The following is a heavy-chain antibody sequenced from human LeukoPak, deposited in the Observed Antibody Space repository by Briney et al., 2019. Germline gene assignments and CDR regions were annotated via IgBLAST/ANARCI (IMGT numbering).Heavy chain of an antibody. Sequence: SETLSLTCAVSSGSISSGGYSWSWIRQPPGKGLEWIGYIYHSGSTYYNPSLKSRVTISLDRSENQVSLKLSSVTAEDTAVYYCARAVGGANRRSFDYWGQGTLVTVSP. CDR1: SGSISSGGYS. CDR3: ARAVGGANRRSFDY. D-gene: IGHD1-26*01. V-gene: IGHV4-30-2*01. J-gene: IGHJ4*02. CDR2: IYHSGST.